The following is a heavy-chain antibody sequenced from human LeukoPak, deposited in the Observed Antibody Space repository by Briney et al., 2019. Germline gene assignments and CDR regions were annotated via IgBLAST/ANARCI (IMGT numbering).Heavy chain of an antibody. Sequence: ASVKVSCKASGYTFTGQFIHWLRQAPGQGLEWMGWIDPPSGAPHYAPKFQDRVTMTRDTSIATAYLEVHRLKSDDTAVYYCARSGLSTGFYLDFWGQGTLISVSS. CDR1: GYTFTGQF. CDR3: ARSGLSTGFYLDF. CDR2: IDPPSGAP. V-gene: IGHV1-2*02. D-gene: IGHD6-19*01. J-gene: IGHJ4*02.